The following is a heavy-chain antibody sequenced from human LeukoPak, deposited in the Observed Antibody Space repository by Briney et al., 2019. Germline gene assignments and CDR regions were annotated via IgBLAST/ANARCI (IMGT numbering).Heavy chain of an antibody. CDR3: AKDSSSRGIDY. J-gene: IGHJ4*02. CDR1: GFTFSSYG. Sequence: GGSLRLSCAASGFTFSSYGMHWVRQAPGKGLEWVAVISYDGSNKYYADSVKGRFTISRDNSKNTLYLQMNSLRAEDTAVYYCAKDSSSRGIDYWGQGTLVTVSS. CDR2: ISYDGSNK. V-gene: IGHV3-30*18. D-gene: IGHD6-13*01.